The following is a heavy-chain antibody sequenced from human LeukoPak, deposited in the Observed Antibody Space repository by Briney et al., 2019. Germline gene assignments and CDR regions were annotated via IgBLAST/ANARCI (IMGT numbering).Heavy chain of an antibody. J-gene: IGHJ4*02. CDR3: ARDSSGYSLFDY. V-gene: IGHV1-2*02. Sequence: GASVKVSCKASGYTFTGYYMHWVRQAPGQGREWMGWINPNSGGTNYAQKFQGRVTMTRDTSISTAYMELSRLRSDDTAVYYCARDSSGYSLFDYWGQGTQVTVSS. D-gene: IGHD3-22*01. CDR1: GYTFTGYY. CDR2: INPNSGGT.